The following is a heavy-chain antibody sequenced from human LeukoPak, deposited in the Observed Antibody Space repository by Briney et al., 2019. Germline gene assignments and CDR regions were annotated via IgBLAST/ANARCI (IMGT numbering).Heavy chain of an antibody. Sequence: ASAKVSCKASGYTFTSYDINWVRQATGQGLEWMGWMNPNSGNTGYAQKFQGRVTMTRNTSISTAYMELSSLRSEDTAVYYCAREGSNYGGLYYGMDVWGQGTTVTVSS. CDR2: MNPNSGNT. CDR3: AREGSNYGGLYYGMDV. D-gene: IGHD4-11*01. J-gene: IGHJ6*02. CDR1: GYTFTSYD. V-gene: IGHV1-8*01.